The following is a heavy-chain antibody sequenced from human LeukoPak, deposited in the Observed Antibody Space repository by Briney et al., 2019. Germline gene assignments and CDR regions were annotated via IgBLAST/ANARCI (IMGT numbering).Heavy chain of an antibody. Sequence: GGSLRLSCAASGVSFSSYWLHWVRQPPGKGLVWVSRVNSDGTTKNYAASVKGRLTISRNNAKNTRYLQMNSLRGEDTAVYYCARKYYGAGSVGAFDIWGQGTMVTVSS. CDR1: GVSFSSYW. CDR2: VNSDGTTK. J-gene: IGHJ3*02. V-gene: IGHV3-74*01. CDR3: ARKYYGAGSVGAFDI. D-gene: IGHD3-10*01.